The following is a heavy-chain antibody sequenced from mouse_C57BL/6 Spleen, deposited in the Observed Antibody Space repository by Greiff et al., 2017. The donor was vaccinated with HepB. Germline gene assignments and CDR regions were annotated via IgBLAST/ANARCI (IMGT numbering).Heavy chain of an antibody. J-gene: IGHJ2*01. Sequence: VQLQQSGPELVKPGASVKIPCKASGYTFTDYNMDWVKQSHGKSLEWIGDINPNNGGTIYNQKFKGKATLTVDKSSSTAYMELRSLTSEDTAVYYCARSYYGSSPYFDYWGQGTTLTVSS. CDR3: ARSYYGSSPYFDY. CDR2: INPNNGGT. CDR1: GYTFTDYN. D-gene: IGHD1-1*01. V-gene: IGHV1-18*01.